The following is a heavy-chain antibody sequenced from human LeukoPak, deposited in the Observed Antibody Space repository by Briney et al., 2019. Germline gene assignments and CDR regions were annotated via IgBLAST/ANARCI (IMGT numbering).Heavy chain of an antibody. Sequence: PSETLSLTCTVSDGSISSYYWSWIRQPPGKGLEWIGYIYYSGSTNYNPSLKSRVTISVDTSKNQFSLKLSSVTAADTAVYYCARDLHYYDSSGHRYYYYYGMDVWGQGTTVTVSS. V-gene: IGHV4-59*01. D-gene: IGHD3-22*01. CDR2: IYYSGST. CDR3: ARDLHYYDSSGHRYYYYYGMDV. CDR1: DGSISSYY. J-gene: IGHJ6*02.